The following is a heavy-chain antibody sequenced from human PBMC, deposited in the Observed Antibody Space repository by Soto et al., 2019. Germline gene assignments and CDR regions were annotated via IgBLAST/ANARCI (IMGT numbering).Heavy chain of an antibody. CDR2: IYYSGTT. V-gene: IGHV4-39*07. CDR3: ARREIVATYGAFDY. Sequence: SETLSLTCIVSGDSITNSSYYWGWLRQPPGKGLEWIGNIYYSGTTNYNPSLKSRVSISVDTSKNQFSLKLSYVTAADTAVYYCARREIVATYGAFDYWGQGTLVTVSS. D-gene: IGHD5-12*01. J-gene: IGHJ4*02. CDR1: GDSITNSSYY.